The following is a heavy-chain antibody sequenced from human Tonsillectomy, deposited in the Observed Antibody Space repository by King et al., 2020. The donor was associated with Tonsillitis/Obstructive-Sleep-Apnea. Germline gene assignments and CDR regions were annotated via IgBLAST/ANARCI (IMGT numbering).Heavy chain of an antibody. V-gene: IGHV3-7*04. CDR2: IKGDGSEI. CDR3: ARDVS. D-gene: IGHD2-8*01. J-gene: IGHJ5*02. Sequence: VQLVESGGGWVQPGGSLRLSCAASGFTFRSHWMSWVRQAPGKGPKWVANIKGDGSEIYYVDSVKGRFTISRDNAKNSLNLHMNSLRAEDTAVYYCARDVSWGQGTLVTVSS. CDR1: GFTFRSHW.